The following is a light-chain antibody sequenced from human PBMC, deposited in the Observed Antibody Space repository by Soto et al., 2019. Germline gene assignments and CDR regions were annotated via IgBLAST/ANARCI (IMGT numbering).Light chain of an antibody. J-gene: IGLJ1*01. CDR2: EVS. V-gene: IGLV2-14*02. CDR3: SSFTGTSYV. CDR1: SSDFGSYNL. Sequence: QSVLTQPASVSGSPGQSITISCTGTSSDFGSYNLVSWYQQHPGKAPKLMIYEVSKRPSGVSNRFSGSKSGNTASLTISGLQAEDEADYYCSSFTGTSYVFGTGTKVTVL.